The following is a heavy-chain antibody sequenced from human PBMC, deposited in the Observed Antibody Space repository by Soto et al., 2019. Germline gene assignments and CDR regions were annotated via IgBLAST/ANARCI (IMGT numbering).Heavy chain of an antibody. D-gene: IGHD6-19*01. CDR3: ARGGLAVAAAGWFDP. Sequence: SETLSLTCTVSGGSISSYYWSWIRQPPGKGLEWIGYIYYSGSTNYNPSLKSRVTISVDASKNQFSLKLSSVTAADTAVYYCARGGLAVAAAGWFDPWGQGTLVT. CDR1: GGSISSYY. J-gene: IGHJ5*02. CDR2: IYYSGST. V-gene: IGHV4-59*01.